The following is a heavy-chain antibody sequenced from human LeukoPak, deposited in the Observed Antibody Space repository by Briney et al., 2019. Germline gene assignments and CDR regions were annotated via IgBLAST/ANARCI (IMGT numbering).Heavy chain of an antibody. D-gene: IGHD3-10*01. Sequence: PSETLSLTCTVSGGSISNYYWSWIRQPPGKGLEWIGYIYYSGSTNYNPSLKSRVTISVDTSKNQFSLKLTSVTAADTAVYYCATNLYGSGNYFAYWGQGTLVTVSS. CDR2: IYYSGST. V-gene: IGHV4-59*08. J-gene: IGHJ4*02. CDR1: GGSISNYY. CDR3: ATNLYGSGNYFAY.